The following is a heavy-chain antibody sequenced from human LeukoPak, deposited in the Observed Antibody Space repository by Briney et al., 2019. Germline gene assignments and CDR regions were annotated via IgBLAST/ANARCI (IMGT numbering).Heavy chain of an antibody. Sequence: SSETLSLTCTVSGGSISSYYWSWIRQPPGKGLELIGYIYYSGSTNYNPSLKSRVTISVDMSKNQFSLELSSVTAADTAVYYCARGGTAAVWFFDYWGQGTLVTVSS. D-gene: IGHD6-13*01. V-gene: IGHV4-59*01. CDR2: IYYSGST. J-gene: IGHJ4*02. CDR3: ARGGTAAVWFFDY. CDR1: GGSISSYY.